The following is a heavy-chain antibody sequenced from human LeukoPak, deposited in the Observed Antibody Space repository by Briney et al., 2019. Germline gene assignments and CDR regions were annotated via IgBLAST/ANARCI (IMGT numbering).Heavy chain of an antibody. CDR1: GGSFSGYY. Sequence: PSETLSLTCAVYGGSFSGYYWSWIRQPPGKGLEWIWEINHSGSANYNPSLKSRVTISVDTSKNQFSLKLSSVTAADTAVYYCARDYDILTGHWYFDLWGRGTLVTVSS. V-gene: IGHV4-34*01. CDR3: ARDYDILTGHWYFDL. CDR2: INHSGSA. J-gene: IGHJ2*01. D-gene: IGHD3-9*01.